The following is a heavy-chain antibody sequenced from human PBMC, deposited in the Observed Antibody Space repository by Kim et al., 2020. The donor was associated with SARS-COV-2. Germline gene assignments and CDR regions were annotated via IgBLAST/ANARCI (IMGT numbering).Heavy chain of an antibody. CDR2: IHHTGTT. CDR3: VSKRADRTGVIDS. Sequence: SETLSLTCSVASASFSENYWSWIRQPPGRGLEWIGYIHHTGTTNYNPSLKSRVAISVDSSKNQFSLNLNSMTTADTAVYYCVSKRADRTGVIDSWGQGTLVTVS. D-gene: IGHD2-8*02. V-gene: IGHV4-59*03. CDR1: SASFSENY. J-gene: IGHJ4*02.